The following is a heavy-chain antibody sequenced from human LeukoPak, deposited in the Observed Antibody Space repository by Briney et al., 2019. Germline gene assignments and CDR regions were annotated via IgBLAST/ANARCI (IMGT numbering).Heavy chain of an antibody. D-gene: IGHD3-10*01. CDR1: GFTFSSYS. CDR3: ARDLGRAMVRGVIGY. CDR2: ISTTSGNI. J-gene: IGHJ4*02. Sequence: PGGSLRLSCAASGFTFSSYSMNWVRQAPGKGLEWVAAISTTSGNIYYADSVKGRFTISRDNAKNSLYLQMNSLRAEGTALYYCARDLGRAMVRGVIGYWGQGTLVTVSS. V-gene: IGHV3-21*04.